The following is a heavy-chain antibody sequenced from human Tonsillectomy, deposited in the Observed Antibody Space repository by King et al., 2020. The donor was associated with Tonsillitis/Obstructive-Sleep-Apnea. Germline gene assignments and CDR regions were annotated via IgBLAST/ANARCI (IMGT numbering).Heavy chain of an antibody. D-gene: IGHD3-10*01. V-gene: IGHV1-18*04. Sequence: QLVQSGAEVKKPGASVKVSCTASGDTFTSYGITWVRQAPGQGLEWMGWISVYNGDTNYAQKLQGRVTMTADTSTSTAYMELRSLRSADTAVYYCASNHGSGSVPGWFDPWGQGTLVTVSS. CDR1: GDTFTSYG. J-gene: IGHJ5*02. CDR3: ASNHGSGSVPGWFDP. CDR2: ISVYNGDT.